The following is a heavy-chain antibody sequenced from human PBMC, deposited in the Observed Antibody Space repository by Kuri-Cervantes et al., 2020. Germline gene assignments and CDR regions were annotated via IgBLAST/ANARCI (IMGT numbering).Heavy chain of an antibody. CDR2: ISSSSSYI. D-gene: IGHD5-18*01. CDR1: GITFSSYS. V-gene: IGHV3-21*03. J-gene: IGHJ6*03. Sequence: GESLKISCAASGITFSSYSMNWVRQAPGKGLEWVSSISSSSSYIYYADSVKGRFTISRDNAKNSLYLQMNSLRAEDTAVYYCARQAAGYSYGGYYYMDVWGKGTTVTVSS. CDR3: ARQAAGYSYGGYYYMDV.